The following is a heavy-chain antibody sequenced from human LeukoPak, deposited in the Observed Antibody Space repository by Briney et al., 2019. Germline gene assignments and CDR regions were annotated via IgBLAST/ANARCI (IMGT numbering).Heavy chain of an antibody. D-gene: IGHD3-3*01. CDR1: GYTFTGYY. CDR3: ARDFRPYYDFWSGFDY. Sequence: ASVKVSCKASGYTFTGYYMHWVRQAPGQGLEWMGWINPNSGGTNYAQKFQGWVTMTRDTSISTAYMELSSLRSEDTAVYYCARDFRPYYDFWSGFDYWGQGTLVTVSS. J-gene: IGHJ4*02. CDR2: INPNSGGT. V-gene: IGHV1-2*04.